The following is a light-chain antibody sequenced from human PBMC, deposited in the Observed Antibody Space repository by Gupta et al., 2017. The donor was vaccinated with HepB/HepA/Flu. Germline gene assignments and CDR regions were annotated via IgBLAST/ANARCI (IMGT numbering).Light chain of an antibody. J-gene: IGKJ2*01. CDR3: QQYGSSPPYT. CDR2: GAS. Sequence: EIVLTQSPGTLSLSPGERATLSCRASQSVSSMYLNWYQQKPGQAPRLLIYGASSRATGIPDRFSGSGYGKDVTLTISRREQEDFAVYYCQQYGSSPPYTFGQGTKLEIK. CDR1: QSVSSMY. V-gene: IGKV3-20*01.